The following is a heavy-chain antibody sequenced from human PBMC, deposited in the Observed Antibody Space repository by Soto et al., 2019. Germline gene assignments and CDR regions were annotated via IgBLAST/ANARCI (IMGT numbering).Heavy chain of an antibody. V-gene: IGHV4-31*03. J-gene: IGHJ5*02. CDR2: IYVTGAV. Sequence: LSLTCSVSGAALTRGKYDGSWIRQVPGKGLEWIGHIYVTGAVDYNPSLRDRITISQDTSERQFSLNLRLVTAADTAVDDCARLRIATNNYKWFDPWGQGTLVTVSS. CDR3: ARLRIATNNYKWFDP. D-gene: IGHD2-21*01. CDR1: GAALTRGKYD.